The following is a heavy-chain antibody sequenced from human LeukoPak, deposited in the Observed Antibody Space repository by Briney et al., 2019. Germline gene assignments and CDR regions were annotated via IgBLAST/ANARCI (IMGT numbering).Heavy chain of an antibody. D-gene: IGHD2-21*02. J-gene: IGHJ4*02. CDR2: INPNSGGT. CDR1: GYTFTGYY. Sequence: GASVKVSCKASGYTFTGYYMHWVRQAPGQGLEWMGWINPNSGGTNYAQKFQGRVTMTEDTSTDTAYMELSSLRSEDTAVYYCATVSSAVVTATTGALFDYWGQGTLVTVSS. V-gene: IGHV1-2*02. CDR3: ATVSSAVVTATTGALFDY.